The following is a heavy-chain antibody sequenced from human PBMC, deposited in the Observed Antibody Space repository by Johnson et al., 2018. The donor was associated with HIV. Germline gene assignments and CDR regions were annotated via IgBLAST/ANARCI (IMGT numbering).Heavy chain of an antibody. CDR2: IYSGGST. D-gene: IGHD6-19*01. CDR3: ARDRKQWLVVGGGINDI. J-gene: IGHJ3*02. CDR1: GFTFSTYA. V-gene: IGHV3-66*02. Sequence: MQLVESGGGLVQRGGSLGLCCAASGFTFSTYALSWVRQAPGKGLDWVSLIYSGGSTYYADSVKGRFTISRDNSKNTLYLQMNSLRAEDTAVYYCARDRKQWLVVGGGINDIWGQGTMVTVSS.